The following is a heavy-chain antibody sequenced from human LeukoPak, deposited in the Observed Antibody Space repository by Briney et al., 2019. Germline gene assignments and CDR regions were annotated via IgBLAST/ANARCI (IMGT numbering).Heavy chain of an antibody. V-gene: IGHV3-21*01. CDR3: ARARSSTSFYYMDV. CDR2: ISSNSSYI. D-gene: IGHD2-2*01. Sequence: GGSLRLSCAASGFTFSSYSMNWVRQAPGKGLEWVSSISSNSSYIYYADSVKGRFTISRDNAKNSLYLQMNSLRAEDTAVYYCARARSSTSFYYMDVWGKGTTVTVSS. CDR1: GFTFSSYS. J-gene: IGHJ6*03.